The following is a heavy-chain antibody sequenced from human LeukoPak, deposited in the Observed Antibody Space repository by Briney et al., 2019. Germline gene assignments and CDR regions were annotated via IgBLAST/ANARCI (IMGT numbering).Heavy chain of an antibody. CDR2: INHSGST. CDR1: GGSFSGYY. Sequence: SETLSLTCAVYGGSFSGYYWSWIRQPPGKRLEWIGEINHSGSTNYNPSLKSRVTISVDTSKNQFSLKLSSVTAADTAVYYCARVAILYYYYMDVWGKGTTVTVSS. CDR3: ARVAILYYYYMDV. J-gene: IGHJ6*03. V-gene: IGHV4-34*01.